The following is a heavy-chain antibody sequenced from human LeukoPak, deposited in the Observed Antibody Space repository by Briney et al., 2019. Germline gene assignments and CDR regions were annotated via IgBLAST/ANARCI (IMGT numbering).Heavy chain of an antibody. CDR1: GFTFATYA. CDR2: IQYDGNTK. J-gene: IGHJ6*03. Sequence: GGSLRLSCVASGFTFATYAMHWVGQAPGKGLEWVAFIQYDGNTKYYVDSVKGRFTISRDTSKNTVFLQMSSLRADDTAVYYCAKRGGTYSYFYYMDVWGKGTTVTVSS. CDR3: AKRGGTYSYFYYMDV. V-gene: IGHV3-30*02. D-gene: IGHD1-26*01.